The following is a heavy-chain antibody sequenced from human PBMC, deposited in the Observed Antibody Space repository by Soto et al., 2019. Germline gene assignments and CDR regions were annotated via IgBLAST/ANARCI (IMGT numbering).Heavy chain of an antibody. V-gene: IGHV4-39*01. Sequence: QLQLQESGPGLVKPSETLSLTCTVSGGSISSSSYYWGWIRQPPGKGLEWIGSIYYSGSTYYNPSLKSRVTISVDTSKNQFSLKLSSVTAADTAVYYCASRIPRYYFDYWCQGTLVTVSS. J-gene: IGHJ4*02. CDR2: IYYSGST. CDR3: ASRIPRYYFDY. D-gene: IGHD2-2*02. CDR1: GGSISSSSYY.